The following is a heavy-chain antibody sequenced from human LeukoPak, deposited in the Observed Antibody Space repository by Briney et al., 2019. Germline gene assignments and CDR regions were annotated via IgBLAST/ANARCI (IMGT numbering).Heavy chain of an antibody. CDR2: INHSGST. D-gene: IGHD3-22*01. CDR1: GGSFSGYY. CDR3: ARDYYDSSGYRFGDWYFDL. Sequence: SETLSLTCAVYGGSFSGYYWSWIRQPPGKGLEWIGEINHSGSTNYNPSLKSRVTISVDTSKNQFSLKLSSVTAADTAVYYCARDYYDSSGYRFGDWYFDLWGRGTLVTVSS. J-gene: IGHJ2*01. V-gene: IGHV4-34*01.